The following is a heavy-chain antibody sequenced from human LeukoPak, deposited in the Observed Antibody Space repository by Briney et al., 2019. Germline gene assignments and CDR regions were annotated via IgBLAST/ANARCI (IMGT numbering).Heavy chain of an antibody. CDR3: ARGGRYSSSWNWFDP. Sequence: ASVKVSCKASGYTFTNYGLSWVRQAPGQGLEWMGGIIPIFGTANYAQKFQGRVTITADESTSTAYMELSSLRSEDTAVYYCARGGRYSSSWNWFDPWGQGTLVTVSS. J-gene: IGHJ5*02. CDR1: GYTFTNYG. CDR2: IIPIFGTA. D-gene: IGHD6-6*01. V-gene: IGHV1-69*13.